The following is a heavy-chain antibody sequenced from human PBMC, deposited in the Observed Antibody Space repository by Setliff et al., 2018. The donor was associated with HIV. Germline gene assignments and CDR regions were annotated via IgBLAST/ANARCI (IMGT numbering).Heavy chain of an antibody. Sequence: SLTCAVSGGSISRSNWWSWVRQPPGKGLEWIGEIYHSGSTKYNPSLKSRVTISVDTSKNQFPLKLTSVTAADTAVYYCAALLGDSGSYGGGAFDIWGQGTMVTISS. CDR2: IYHSGST. D-gene: IGHD1-26*01. V-gene: IGHV4-4*02. CDR3: AALLGDSGSYGGGAFDI. J-gene: IGHJ3*02. CDR1: GGSISRSNW.